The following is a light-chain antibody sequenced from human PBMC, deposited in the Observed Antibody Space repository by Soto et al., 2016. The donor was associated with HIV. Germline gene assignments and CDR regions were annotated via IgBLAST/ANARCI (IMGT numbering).Light chain of an antibody. CDR1: QSINGW. J-gene: IGKJ4*01. V-gene: IGKV1-5*03. CDR3: QQYQSYSIT. CDR2: AAS. Sequence: DIQMTQSPSTLSASVGDRVTITCRASQSINGWLAWYQQKPGIAPKLLIYAASALESGVPSRFYGSGFGTEVTLTISSLQPDDFATYYCQQYQSYSITFGGGTKVEIK.